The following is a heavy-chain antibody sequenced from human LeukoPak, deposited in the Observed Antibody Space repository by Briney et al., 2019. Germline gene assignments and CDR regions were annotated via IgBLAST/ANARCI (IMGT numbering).Heavy chain of an antibody. D-gene: IGHD3-16*01. J-gene: IGHJ4*02. Sequence: GGSLRLSCAASGFSFSTYWMHWVRQVPGKGPEWVSHITPDGSSTNYTDSVKGRFTISRDNAKNTLYLQMNSLRAEDTAVYYCSSQISRGGNWGQGTLVTVSS. CDR1: GFSFSTYW. CDR3: SSQISRGGN. CDR2: ITPDGSST. V-gene: IGHV3-74*01.